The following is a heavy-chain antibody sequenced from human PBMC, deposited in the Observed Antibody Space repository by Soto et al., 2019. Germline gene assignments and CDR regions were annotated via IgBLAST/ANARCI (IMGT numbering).Heavy chain of an antibody. CDR1: GGSISSSNW. J-gene: IGHJ6*02. V-gene: IGHV4-4*02. CDR2: IYHSGST. D-gene: IGHD2-2*01. CDR3: AREGLVLVPTTVNSDYYYYAMDV. Sequence: SETLSLTCAVSGGSISSSNWWSWVRQPPGKGLEWIGEIYHSGSTNYNPSLKSRVTISVDKSTNTAYMELSSLRSEDTAVYYCAREGLVLVPTTVNSDYYYYAMDVWGQGTTVTVSS.